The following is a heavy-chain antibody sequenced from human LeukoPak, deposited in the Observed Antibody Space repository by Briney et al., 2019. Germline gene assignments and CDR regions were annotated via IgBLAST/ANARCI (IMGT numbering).Heavy chain of an antibody. Sequence: PSETLSLTCTVSGGSISTSSYYWGWIRQPPGKGLEWIGTIYYSGRTYSNPSLKSRVTISVDTSKNQFSLKLSSVTAADTAVYYCARDIAVAGFGNFDYWGQGTLVTVSS. V-gene: IGHV4-39*07. CDR1: GGSISTSSYY. J-gene: IGHJ4*02. CDR2: IYYSGRT. CDR3: ARDIAVAGFGNFDY. D-gene: IGHD6-19*01.